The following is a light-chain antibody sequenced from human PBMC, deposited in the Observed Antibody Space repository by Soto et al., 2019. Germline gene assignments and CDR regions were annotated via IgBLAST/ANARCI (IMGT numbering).Light chain of an antibody. CDR3: QQYGSSGT. J-gene: IGKJ1*01. CDR1: QNVAEH. V-gene: IGKV3-20*01. CDR2: DAS. Sequence: EVVLTQSPATLSGSAGERVTLSFRASQNVAEHLSWYQQKPGQPPRLLIYDASKRATGVPARFSGSGSGTDFTLTISRLEPEDSAVYYCQQYGSSGTFGQGTKVDIK.